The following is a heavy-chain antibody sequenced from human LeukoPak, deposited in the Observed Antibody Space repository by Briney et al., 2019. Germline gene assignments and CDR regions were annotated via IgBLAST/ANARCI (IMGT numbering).Heavy chain of an antibody. CDR3: ARVYGSGSYYPHFDY. Sequence: GGSLRLSCAASGFTFSSYSMNWVRQAPGKGLEWVSYISSSSSTIYYADSVKGRFAISRDNAKNSLYLQMNSLRAEDTAVYYCARVYGSGSYYPHFDYWGQGTLVTVSS. CDR2: ISSSSSTI. CDR1: GFTFSSYS. D-gene: IGHD3-10*01. J-gene: IGHJ4*02. V-gene: IGHV3-48*01.